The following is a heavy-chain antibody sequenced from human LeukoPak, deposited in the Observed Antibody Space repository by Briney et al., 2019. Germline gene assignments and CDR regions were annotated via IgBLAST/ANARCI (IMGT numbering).Heavy chain of an antibody. CDR3: ARVIQQLVRGRYYYYYMDV. CDR2: IYYSGST. D-gene: IGHD6-13*01. J-gene: IGHJ6*03. Sequence: PSETLSLTCTVSGGSISSYYWSWIRQPPGKGLEWIGYIYYSGSTNYNPSLKSRVTISVDTPKNQFSLKLSSVTAADTAVYYCARVIQQLVRGRYYYYYMDVWGKGTTVTVSS. CDR1: GGSISSYY. V-gene: IGHV4-59*01.